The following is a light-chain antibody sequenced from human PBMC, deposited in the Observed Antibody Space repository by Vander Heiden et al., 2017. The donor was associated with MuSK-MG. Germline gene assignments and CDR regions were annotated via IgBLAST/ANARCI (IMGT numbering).Light chain of an antibody. CDR3: WQPLQNPWT. V-gene: IGKV2-28*01. CDR2: LAS. Sequence: DIAMTQSPRSLLVTPGEPASISCRSSQSLLHSNGYDHLDRYLQKVGQSPQLLIFLASNRASAVSDGFSGSGPRRDFTLKISRVKAEDVGVYYCWQPLQNPWTFGEGTKVELK. J-gene: IGKJ1*01. CDR1: QSLLHSNGYDH.